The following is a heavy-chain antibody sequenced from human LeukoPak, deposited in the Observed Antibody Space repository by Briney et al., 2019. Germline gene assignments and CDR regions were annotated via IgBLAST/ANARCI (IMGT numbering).Heavy chain of an antibody. Sequence: EPSETLSLTYTVSGGSISSGSYYWSWIRQPAGKGLEWIGRIYTSGSTNYNPSLKSRVTISVDTSKNQFSLKLSSVTAADTAVYYCAREGDYFDYWGQGTLVTVSS. CDR1: GGSISSGSYY. J-gene: IGHJ4*02. CDR2: IYTSGST. V-gene: IGHV4-61*02. CDR3: AREGDYFDY.